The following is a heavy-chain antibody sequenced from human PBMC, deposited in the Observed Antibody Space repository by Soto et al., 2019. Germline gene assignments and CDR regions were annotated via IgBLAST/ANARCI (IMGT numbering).Heavy chain of an antibody. Sequence: RLSCAASVFTFSSYAMSWVRQAPGNGLEWVSAISGSGGSTYYADSVKGRFTISRDNSKNTLYLQMNSLRAEDTAVYYCAKGSETVYSYYYYGMDVWGQGTPITVYS. CDR1: VFTFSSYA. V-gene: IGHV3-23*01. D-gene: IGHD6-25*01. J-gene: IGHJ6*02. CDR3: AKGSETVYSYYYYGMDV. CDR2: ISGSGGST.